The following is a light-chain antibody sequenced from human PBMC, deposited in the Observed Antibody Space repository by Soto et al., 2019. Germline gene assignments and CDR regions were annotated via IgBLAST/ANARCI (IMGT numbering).Light chain of an antibody. CDR2: EVS. CDR1: SSDVGGYNY. CDR3: SSYTSSSTLV. V-gene: IGLV2-14*01. Sequence: QSALTQPASVSGSPGQSITISRTGTSSDVGGYNYVSWYQQHPGKAPKLMIYEVSNRPSGVSNRFSGSKSGNTASLTISGLQAEDEADYYCSSYTSSSTLVFGTGTKGTAL. J-gene: IGLJ1*01.